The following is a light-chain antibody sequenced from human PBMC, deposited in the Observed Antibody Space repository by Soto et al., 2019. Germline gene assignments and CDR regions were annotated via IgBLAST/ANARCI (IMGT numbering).Light chain of an antibody. V-gene: IGKV1-9*01. CDR1: QDISYY. CDR3: QQLKTFPWT. CDR2: AAS. J-gene: IGKJ1*01. Sequence: DIQLTQSPSFLSASVGDRVTITCRASQDISYYLAWYQQKPGKAPNLLIYAASTLQSGVASRFSGSGAGTDFTLTISSLQPEDFATYYCQQLKTFPWTFGQGTKVDIK.